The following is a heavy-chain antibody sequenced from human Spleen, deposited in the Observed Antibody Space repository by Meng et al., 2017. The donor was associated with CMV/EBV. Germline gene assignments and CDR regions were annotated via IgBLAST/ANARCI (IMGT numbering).Heavy chain of an antibody. CDR2: IRSKAHGGTT. V-gene: IGHV3-49*04. J-gene: IGHJ4*02. D-gene: IGHD3-22*01. CDR3: TRDYRYYDTSDYWPYYFDY. Sequence: GGSLRLSCTASGFTFGDYAMSWVRQAPGKGLEWVGFIRSKAHGGTTEYAASVKGRFAISRDDSRTIAYLQMNSLKTDDTAVYYCTRDYRYYDTSDYWPYYFDYWGQGTLVTVSS. CDR1: GFTFGDYA.